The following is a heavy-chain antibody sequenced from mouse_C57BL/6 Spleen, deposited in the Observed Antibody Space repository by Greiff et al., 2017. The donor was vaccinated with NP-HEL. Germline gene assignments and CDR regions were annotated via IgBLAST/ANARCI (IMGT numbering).Heavy chain of an antibody. Sequence: VQLQQSGAELARPGASVKMSCKASGYTFTSYTMHWVKQRPGQGLEWIGCINPSSGYTKYNQKFKDKATLTADKSSSTAYMQLSSLTSEDSAVYYCARLIYYDYDDYWGQGTTLTVSS. J-gene: IGHJ2*01. CDR3: ARLIYYDYDDY. V-gene: IGHV1-4*01. CDR2: INPSSGYT. CDR1: GYTFTSYT. D-gene: IGHD2-4*01.